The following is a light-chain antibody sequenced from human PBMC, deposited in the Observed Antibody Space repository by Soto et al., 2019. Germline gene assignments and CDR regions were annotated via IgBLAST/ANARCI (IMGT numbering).Light chain of an antibody. J-gene: IGKJ5*01. CDR3: QQYNNWLII. CDR1: QSVSSN. CDR2: GAS. V-gene: IGKV3-15*01. Sequence: ETVMTQSPATLSVSPGERATLSCRASQSVSSNLAWYQQKPGQAPRLLIYGASTRATGIPARFSGSGSGTEFTLTISSLQSEDCAVYYCQQYNNWLIIFGQGTRLEIK.